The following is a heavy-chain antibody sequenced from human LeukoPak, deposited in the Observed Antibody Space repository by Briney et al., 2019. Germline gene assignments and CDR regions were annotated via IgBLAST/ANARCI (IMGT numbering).Heavy chain of an antibody. CDR1: GDSISSYY. CDR3: ARLYYDSSRYPNWFDP. J-gene: IGHJ5*02. CDR2: IYYSGST. Sequence: SETLSLTCTVSGDSISSYYWSWIRRPPGKGLEWIGYIYYSGSTNYNPSLKSRVTISVDTSKNQFSPKLSSVTAADTAVYYCARLYYDSSRYPNWFDPWGQGTLDTVSS. V-gene: IGHV4-59*08. D-gene: IGHD3-22*01.